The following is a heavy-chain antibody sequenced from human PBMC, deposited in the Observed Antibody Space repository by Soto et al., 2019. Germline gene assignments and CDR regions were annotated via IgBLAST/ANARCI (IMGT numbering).Heavy chain of an antibody. CDR2: IISSSTYI. D-gene: IGHD3-3*01. J-gene: IGHJ3*02. Sequence: EVRLVESGGGLVKPGGSLRLSCAASGFTFSGYSLNWVRQTPGKGLECVSSIISSSTYIYYADSVKGRFTISRDNAKKLLYLQMKSVRGEDTSVFCGATDSRFFSCTNWEHTALDIWGQGTMVTVSS. CDR3: ATDSRFFSCTNWEHTALDI. V-gene: IGHV3-21*01. CDR1: GFTFSGYS.